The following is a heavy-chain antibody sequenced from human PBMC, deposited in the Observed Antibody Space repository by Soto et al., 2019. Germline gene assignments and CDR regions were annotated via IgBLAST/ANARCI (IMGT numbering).Heavy chain of an antibody. J-gene: IGHJ4*02. Sequence: QVQLVQSGAEVKKPGASVKVSCKASGYTFTSYGISWVRQAPGQGLEWMGWISAYNGNTNYAQKLQGRVTMTTDTSTGTAYMELRSLGSDDTAVYYCAGHSESMVWGVIFRFDCWGQGTLVTVSS. V-gene: IGHV1-18*01. CDR2: ISAYNGNT. CDR1: GYTFTSYG. D-gene: IGHD3-10*01. CDR3: AGHSESMVWGVIFRFDC.